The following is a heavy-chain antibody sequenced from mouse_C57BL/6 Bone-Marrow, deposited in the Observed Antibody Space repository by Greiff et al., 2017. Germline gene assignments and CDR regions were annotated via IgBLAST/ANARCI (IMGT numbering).Heavy chain of an antibody. V-gene: IGHV2-9-1*01. D-gene: IGHD1-1*01. CDR3: ARNNPYYYGSIAY. CDR2: IWTGGGT. Sequence: VQLVESGPGLVAPSQSLSITCTVSGFSLTSYAISWVRQPPGICLEWLGVIWTGGGTHYTSALKSILSISKDNSKSQVFLKMNSLQTDDTARYYCARNNPYYYGSIAYWGQGTLVTVSA. J-gene: IGHJ3*01. CDR1: GFSLTSYA.